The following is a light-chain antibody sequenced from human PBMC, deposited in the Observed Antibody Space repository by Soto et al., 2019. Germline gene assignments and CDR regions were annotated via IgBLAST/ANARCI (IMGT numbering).Light chain of an antibody. Sequence: DMQLTQSPSSLSASVGDRVTITCRARQNVRSYLNWYQQKPGKAPKLLIYESSTLESGVPSKFSGDGYGTHFTLTVRSLQPEDFAIYYCQPYNNWPLTFGGGTKVDIK. V-gene: IGKV1-39*01. CDR2: ESS. J-gene: IGKJ4*01. CDR1: QNVRSY. CDR3: QPYNNWPLT.